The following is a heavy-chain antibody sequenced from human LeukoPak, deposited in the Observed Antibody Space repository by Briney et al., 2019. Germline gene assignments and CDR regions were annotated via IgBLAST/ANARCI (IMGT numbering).Heavy chain of an antibody. CDR3: ARRFYSGSWYIDY. CDR2: IYPGDSDT. Sequence: GESLKISCQGSGYSFTSYWIGWVRQMPGKGLEWMGIIYPGDSDTRYSPSFQGQVTISADKSINTAYLQWSSLKASDTGMYWWARRFYSGSWYIDYWGQGTQVTVSS. CDR1: GYSFTSYW. J-gene: IGHJ4*02. V-gene: IGHV5-51*01. D-gene: IGHD1-26*01.